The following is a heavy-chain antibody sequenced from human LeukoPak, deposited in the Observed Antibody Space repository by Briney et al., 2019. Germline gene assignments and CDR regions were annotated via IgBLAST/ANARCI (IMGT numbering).Heavy chain of an antibody. CDR3: ARDQVVVTPTQQHWYFDL. D-gene: IGHD4-23*01. CDR2: IYYSGST. V-gene: IGHV4-31*03. Sequence: SQTLSLTCTVSGGSISSGGYYWSWIRQHPGKGLEWIGYIYYSGSTYYNPSLKSRVTISVDTSKNQFSLKLSSVTAADTAVYYCARDQVVVTPTQQHWYFDLWGRGTLVTVSS. J-gene: IGHJ2*01. CDR1: GGSISSGGYY.